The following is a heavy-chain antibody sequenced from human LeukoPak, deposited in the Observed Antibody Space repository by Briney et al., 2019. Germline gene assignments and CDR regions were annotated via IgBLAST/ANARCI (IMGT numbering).Heavy chain of an antibody. V-gene: IGHV1-46*03. Sequence: ASVKVSCKAFRYTFTSYDMYWVRQAPGQGLEWMGIINPSGGSTNYAQKFQGRVTMTRDTSTSTVYMELSSLRSEDTAVYYCARCWNGDFDYWGQGTLVTVSP. J-gene: IGHJ4*02. CDR3: ARCWNGDFDY. CDR2: INPSGGST. D-gene: IGHD1-1*01. CDR1: RYTFTSYD.